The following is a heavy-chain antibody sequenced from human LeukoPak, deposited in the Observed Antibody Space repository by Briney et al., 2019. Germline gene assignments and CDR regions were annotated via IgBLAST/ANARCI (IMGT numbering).Heavy chain of an antibody. V-gene: IGHV1-18*01. CDR3: ARVVGTWISH. D-gene: IGHD2-15*01. CDR2: ISAYNGNT. CDR1: GYTFTSYG. J-gene: IGHJ4*02. Sequence: ASVKVSCKASGYTFTSYGISWVRQAPGQGLEWMGWISAYNGNTNYAQKLQGRVTMTSNTSISTAYMELSSLTSDDTAVYYCARVVGTWISHWGQGTLVTVSS.